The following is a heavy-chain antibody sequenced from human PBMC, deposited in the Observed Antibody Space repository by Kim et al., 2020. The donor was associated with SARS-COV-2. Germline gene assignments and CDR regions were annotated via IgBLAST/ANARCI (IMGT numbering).Heavy chain of an antibody. D-gene: IGHD6-6*01. Sequence: DSVKGRFTISRDNAKNSLYLQMNSLRAEDTAVYYCARDPMPYSSSSCFDPWGQGTLVTVSS. J-gene: IGHJ5*02. CDR3: ARDPMPYSSSSCFDP. V-gene: IGHV3-21*01.